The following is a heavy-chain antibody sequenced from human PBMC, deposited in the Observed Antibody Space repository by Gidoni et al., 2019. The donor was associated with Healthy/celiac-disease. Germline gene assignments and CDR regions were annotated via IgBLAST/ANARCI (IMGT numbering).Heavy chain of an antibody. V-gene: IGHV3-48*03. D-gene: IGHD3-9*01. CDR3: ARGTGYDILTGYYRSAFDI. Sequence: EVQLVESGGGLVQPGGSLRLSCAASGFTFSSYEMNWVRQAPGKGLEWVSYISSSGSTIYYADSVKGRFTISRDNAKNSLYLQMNSLRAEDTAVYYCARGTGYDILTGYYRSAFDIWGQGTMVTVSS. CDR2: ISSSGSTI. CDR1: GFTFSSYE. J-gene: IGHJ3*02.